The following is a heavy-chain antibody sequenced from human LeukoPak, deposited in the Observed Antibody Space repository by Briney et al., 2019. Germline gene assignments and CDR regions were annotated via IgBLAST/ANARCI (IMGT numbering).Heavy chain of an antibody. Sequence: GGSLRLSCAASGFTFSSYSMNWVRQAPGKGLEWVSYISSSRSTIYYADSVKGRFTISRDNAKNSLYLQMNSLRAEDTAVYYCASAQNYYDSSGFGYWGQGTLVTVSS. D-gene: IGHD3-22*01. V-gene: IGHV3-48*01. CDR3: ASAQNYYDSSGFGY. CDR1: GFTFSSYS. J-gene: IGHJ4*02. CDR2: ISSSRSTI.